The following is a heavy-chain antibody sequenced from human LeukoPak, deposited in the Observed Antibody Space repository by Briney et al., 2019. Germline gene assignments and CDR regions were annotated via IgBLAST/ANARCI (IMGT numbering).Heavy chain of an antibody. D-gene: IGHD5-24*01. J-gene: IGHJ5*02. V-gene: IGHV1-69*05. CDR3: AREKRWLQLRYNWFDP. CDR1: GGTFSSYA. Sequence: SVKVSCKASGGTFSSYAISWVRQAPGQGLEWMGGIIPIFGTANYAQKFHGRVTITTDESTSTAYMELSSLRSEDTAVYYCAREKRWLQLRYNWFDPWGQGTLVTVSS. CDR2: IIPIFGTA.